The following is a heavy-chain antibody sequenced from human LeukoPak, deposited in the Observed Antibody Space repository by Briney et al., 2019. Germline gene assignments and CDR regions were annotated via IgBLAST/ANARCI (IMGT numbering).Heavy chain of an antibody. D-gene: IGHD3-22*01. Sequence: GGSLRLSCAASGFTFSSYWMSWVRQAPGKGREWVANIKQDGSEKYYVASVKGRFTISRDHAKNSLYLQMNSLSAEDTAVYYCARDFYDSSGLDYWGQGTLVTVSS. V-gene: IGHV3-7*01. J-gene: IGHJ4*02. CDR1: GFTFSSYW. CDR2: IKQDGSEK. CDR3: ARDFYDSSGLDY.